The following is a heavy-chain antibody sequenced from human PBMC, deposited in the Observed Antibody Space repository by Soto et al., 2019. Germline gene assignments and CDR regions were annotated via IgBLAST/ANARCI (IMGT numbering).Heavy chain of an antibody. CDR2: MNPYNGNA. CDR3: ARRKERSGPHYFDS. CDR1: GYTFITYD. J-gene: IGHJ4*02. Sequence: ASVKVSCKASGYTFITYDIHWVRQATGQGLEWMGWMNPYNGNAGYAQKFQGRVTMTRNTSISTAYMELSSLRSEDTAVYFCARRKERSGPHYFDSWGQGTLVTVS. V-gene: IGHV1-8*01. D-gene: IGHD6-25*01.